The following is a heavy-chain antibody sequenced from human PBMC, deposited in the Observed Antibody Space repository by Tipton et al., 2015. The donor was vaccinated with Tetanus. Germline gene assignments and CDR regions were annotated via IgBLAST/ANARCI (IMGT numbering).Heavy chain of an antibody. CDR1: GFTFTRYW. D-gene: IGHD3-22*01. V-gene: IGHV5-51*01. CDR3: ARRGDRSQYWYFDL. CDR2: IHPSDSDT. J-gene: IGHJ2*01. Sequence: VQLVQSGAEVKKPGESLKISCKGSGFTFTRYWIGWVRQMPGKGLEWMGIIHPSDSDTRYSPSFQGQVTISADKPLSTVSLQWNSLKASDTAIYFCARRGDRSQYWYFDLWGRGTLVTVSS.